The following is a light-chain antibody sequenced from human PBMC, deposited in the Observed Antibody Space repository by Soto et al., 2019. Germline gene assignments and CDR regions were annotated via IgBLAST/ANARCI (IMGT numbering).Light chain of an antibody. Sequence: DIQMTQSASTLSASVGDRVTITCRASQSINTWVAWYQQKPGKAPKLLIYHASSLESGVPSRLSGSGSGTEFTLTISSLQPDDFATYYCQQYQSFCTFAGGTKVDIK. CDR1: QSINTW. CDR3: QQYQSFCT. J-gene: IGKJ4*01. V-gene: IGKV1-5*01. CDR2: HAS.